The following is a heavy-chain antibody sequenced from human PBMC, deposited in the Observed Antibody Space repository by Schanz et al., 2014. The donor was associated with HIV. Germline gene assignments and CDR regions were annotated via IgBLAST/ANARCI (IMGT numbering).Heavy chain of an antibody. CDR2: IKSKTDGGTT. D-gene: IGHD6-13*01. CDR3: TTVKGYSSSWTTYYYYGMDV. Sequence: EVQLVESGGGLVKPGGSLRLSCAASGFTFNNAWMSWVRQAPGKGLEWVGRIKSKTDGGTTDYAAPVKGRFTISRDDSKNTLYLQMNSLKTEDTAVYYCTTVKGYSSSWTTYYYYGMDVWGQGTTVTVSS. V-gene: IGHV3-15*01. CDR1: GFTFNNAW. J-gene: IGHJ6*02.